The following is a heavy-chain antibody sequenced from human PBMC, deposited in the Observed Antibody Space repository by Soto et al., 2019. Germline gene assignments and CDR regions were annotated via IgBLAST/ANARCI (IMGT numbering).Heavy chain of an antibody. V-gene: IGHV1-18*01. CDR2: ISAYNGNT. D-gene: IGHD5-18*01. CDR3: AGGAMVTPYYYSLDV. CDR1: GYTFTSYG. J-gene: IGHJ6*02. Sequence: VLVKVSCKASGYTFTSYGISWVRQAPGQGLEWMGWISAYNGNTNYAQKLQGRVTMTTDTSTSTAYMELRSLRSDDTAVYYCAGGAMVTPYYYSLDVWGQGTTVTVSS.